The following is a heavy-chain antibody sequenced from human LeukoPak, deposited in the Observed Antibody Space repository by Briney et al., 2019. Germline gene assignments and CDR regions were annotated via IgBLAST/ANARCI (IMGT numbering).Heavy chain of an antibody. CDR2: IYTSGST. J-gene: IGHJ2*01. CDR3: ARGVASVQSFWYFDL. Sequence: SETLSLTCSVSGDSIRGYYWNWIRQPAGKGLEWIGRIYTSGSTDYKPSLKSRVTMSVDASKKWFSLKMTSLTAADTAVYYCARGVASVQSFWYFDLWGRGTLVTVSS. D-gene: IGHD5-12*01. CDR1: GDSIRGYY. V-gene: IGHV4-4*07.